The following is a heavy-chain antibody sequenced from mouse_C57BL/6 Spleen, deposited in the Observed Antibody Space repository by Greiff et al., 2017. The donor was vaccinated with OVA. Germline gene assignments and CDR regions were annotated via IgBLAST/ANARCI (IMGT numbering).Heavy chain of an antibody. Sequence: VQLQQPGAELVMPGASVKLSCKASGYTFTSYWMHWVKQRPGQGLEWIGEIDPSDSFTNYNQKVKGKSTLTVDKSSSTAYMQRSSLTSEDSAVYYCARVAGTGNYYDYWGQGTTLTVSS. J-gene: IGHJ2*01. CDR1: GYTFTSYW. CDR3: ARVAGTGNYYDY. CDR2: IDPSDSFT. D-gene: IGHD4-1*01. V-gene: IGHV1-69*01.